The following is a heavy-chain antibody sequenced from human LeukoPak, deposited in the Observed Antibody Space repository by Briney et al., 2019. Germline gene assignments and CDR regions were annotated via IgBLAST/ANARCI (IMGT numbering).Heavy chain of an antibody. Sequence: PGGSLRLSCEASGFTFSSYWMSWVRQAPGKGLEWVAHIKEDESDEYYVDSVRGRFTASRDNAKNSVNLQMNSLRVEDTAVYYCAKDNRRHYTSGPNPDSLHWGQGALVTVSS. J-gene: IGHJ4*02. CDR3: AKDNRRHYTSGPNPDSLH. CDR1: GFTFSSYW. D-gene: IGHD6-19*01. CDR2: IKEDESDE. V-gene: IGHV3-7*01.